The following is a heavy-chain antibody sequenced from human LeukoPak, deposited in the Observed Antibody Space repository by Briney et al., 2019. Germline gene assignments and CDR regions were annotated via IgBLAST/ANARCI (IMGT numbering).Heavy chain of an antibody. CDR1: GYTLTELS. V-gene: IGHV1-24*01. CDR3: AIRGPYDSSGYYDY. Sequence: GASVKVSFKVSGYTLTELSMHWVRLAPGKGLEWRGGFDPEDGETIYAQKFQGRVTMTEDTSTDTAYMELSSLRSEDTAVYYCAIRGPYDSSGYYDYWGQGTLVTVSS. D-gene: IGHD3-22*01. CDR2: FDPEDGET. J-gene: IGHJ4*02.